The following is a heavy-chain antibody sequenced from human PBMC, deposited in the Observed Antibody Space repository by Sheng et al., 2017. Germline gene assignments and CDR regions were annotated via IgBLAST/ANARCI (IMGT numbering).Heavy chain of an antibody. CDR1: GFTFSSYA. Sequence: EVQLVESGGGLVQPGGSLRLSCAASGFTFSSYAMHWVRQAPGKGLEYVSAISSNGGSTYYANSVKGRFTISRDNSKNTLYLQMGSLRAEDMAVYYCARDRNYIAGGYSRIFIRDAFDIWGQ. J-gene: IGHJ3*02. V-gene: IGHV3-64*01. D-gene: IGHD5-18*01. CDR3: ARDRNYIAGGYSRIFIRDAFDI. CDR2: ISSNGGST.